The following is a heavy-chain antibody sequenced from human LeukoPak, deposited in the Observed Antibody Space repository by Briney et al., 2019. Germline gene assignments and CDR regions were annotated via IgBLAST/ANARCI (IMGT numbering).Heavy chain of an antibody. V-gene: IGHV3-7*02. D-gene: IGHD6-19*01. Sequence: AGGSLRLSCAASGFSFSTYWMSWVRQAPGKGLEWVANINQDGSQKYYVDSVKGRFTISRDNAKNSLYLQMNSLRAEDTAVYYCANSGWSLRDYWGQGTLVTVSS. CDR3: ANSGWSLRDY. CDR1: GFSFSTYW. J-gene: IGHJ4*02. CDR2: INQDGSQK.